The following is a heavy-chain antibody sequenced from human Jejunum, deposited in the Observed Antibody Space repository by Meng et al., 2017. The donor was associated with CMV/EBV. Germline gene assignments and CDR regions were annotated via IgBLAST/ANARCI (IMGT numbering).Heavy chain of an antibody. D-gene: IGHD3-16*01. V-gene: IGHV3-23*03. CDR3: AKDRGGSDDAYDV. CDR1: GLTFSSYA. CDR2: FYISGRST. J-gene: IGHJ3*01. Sequence: ASGLTFSSYAMNWVRQAPGKGLEWISVFYISGRSTYYADSVKGRFTISRDNSKNMVYLKMNNLRVEDTAVYYCAKDRGGSDDAYDVWGQGAAVTVSS.